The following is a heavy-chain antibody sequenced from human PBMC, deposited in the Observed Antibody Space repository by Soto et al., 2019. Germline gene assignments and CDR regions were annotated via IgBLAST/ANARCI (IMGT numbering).Heavy chain of an antibody. CDR3: ARYSGSYYLDY. CDR2: IYYSGST. CDR1: GGSISSGDYY. V-gene: IGHV4-30-4*01. J-gene: IGHJ4*02. D-gene: IGHD1-26*01. Sequence: SETLSLTCTVSGGSISSGDYYWSWIRQPPGKGLEWIGYIYYSGSTYYNPSLKSRVTISVDTSKNQFSLKLSSVTAADTAVYYCARYSGSYYLDYWGQGTLVTVSS.